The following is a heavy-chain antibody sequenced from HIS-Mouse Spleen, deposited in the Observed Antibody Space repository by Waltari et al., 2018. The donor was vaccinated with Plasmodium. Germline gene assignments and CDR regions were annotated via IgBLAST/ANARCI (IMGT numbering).Heavy chain of an antibody. CDR2: ISYDGSNK. CDR3: AKDRRSSSWYVDY. CDR1: RFTFSRSG. D-gene: IGHD6-13*01. J-gene: IGHJ4*02. Sequence: QVQLVESGGGVVQPGRSLSHSCAASRFTFSRSGMHWVRQAPGKGLEWVAVISYDGSNKYYAGSVKGRFTISKDNSKNTLYLQMNRLRAEDTAVYYCAKDRRSSSWYVDYWGQGTLVTVSS. V-gene: IGHV3-30*18.